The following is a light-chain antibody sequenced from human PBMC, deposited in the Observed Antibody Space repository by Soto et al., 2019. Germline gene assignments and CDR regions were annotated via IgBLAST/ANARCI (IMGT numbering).Light chain of an antibody. CDR3: NSYTSSRTLVV. CDR2: DVS. CDR1: SSDVGGYNY. V-gene: IGLV2-14*01. Sequence: QSALTLAASVSGSPGQSITISCTGTSSDVGGYNYVSWYQQHPGKAPKLMIYDVSNRPSGVSNRFSGSKSGNTASLTISGLQPEDEADYYCNSYTSSRTLVVFGGGTKLTVL. J-gene: IGLJ2*01.